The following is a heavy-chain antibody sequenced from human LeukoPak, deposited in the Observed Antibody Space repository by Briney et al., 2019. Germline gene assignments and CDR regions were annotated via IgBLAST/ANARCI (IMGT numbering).Heavy chain of an antibody. CDR2: IIPIFGTA. Sequence: SVKVSCKASGGTFSSYAISWVRQAPGQGLEWMGGIIPIFGTANYAQKFQGRVTITADKSTSTAYMELRSLRSDDTAVYYCARESDARITMVRGVSYYYYYMDVWGKGTTVTISS. D-gene: IGHD3-10*01. V-gene: IGHV1-69*06. J-gene: IGHJ6*03. CDR3: ARESDARITMVRGVSYYYYYMDV. CDR1: GGTFSSYA.